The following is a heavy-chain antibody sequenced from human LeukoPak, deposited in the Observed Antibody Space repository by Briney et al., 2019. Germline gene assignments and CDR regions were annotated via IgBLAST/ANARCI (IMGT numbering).Heavy chain of an antibody. D-gene: IGHD4-17*01. V-gene: IGHV3-15*01. CDR1: GFTFSNAW. CDR2: IKSKTDGGTT. CDR3: TPYGDYHGGFDP. J-gene: IGHJ5*02. Sequence: GRSLRLSCAASGFTFSNAWMSWVRQAPGKGLEWVGRIKSKTDGGTTDYAAPVKGRFTISRDDSKNTLYLQMNSLKTEDTAVYYCTPYGDYHGGFDPWGQGTLVTVSS.